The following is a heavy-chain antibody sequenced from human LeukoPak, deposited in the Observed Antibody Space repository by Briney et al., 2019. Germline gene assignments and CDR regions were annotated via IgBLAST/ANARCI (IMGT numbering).Heavy chain of an antibody. CDR2: IYHIGRT. D-gene: IGHD4-17*01. CDR1: GAPIMSNY. J-gene: IGHJ4*02. V-gene: IGHV4-59*01. Sequence: SETLSLTCTVSGAPIMSNYWSWMRQTPGKGVEWIGYIYHIGRTKYNPSLMGRATISVETSNNQFSLKVTSVTAADTAVYFCYVESEYGDYDFWGQGTLVTVSS. CDR3: YVESEYGDYDF.